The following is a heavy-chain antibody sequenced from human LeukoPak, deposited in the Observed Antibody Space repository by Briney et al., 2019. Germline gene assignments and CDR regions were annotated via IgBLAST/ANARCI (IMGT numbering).Heavy chain of an antibody. CDR3: ARESSWSFGY. D-gene: IGHD6-13*01. Sequence: GGSLRLSCAASGLTVSSSYMSWVRQAPGKGLEWVSVIYSDGGTYYADSVKDRFTISRDNSKNTLYLQMNSLRAEDTALYYCARESSWSFGYWGQGTLVTVSS. CDR2: IYSDGGT. V-gene: IGHV3-66*01. CDR1: GLTVSSSY. J-gene: IGHJ4*02.